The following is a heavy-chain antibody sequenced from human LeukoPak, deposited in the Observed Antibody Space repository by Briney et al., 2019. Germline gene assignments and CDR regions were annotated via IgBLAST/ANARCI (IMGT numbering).Heavy chain of an antibody. CDR2: ISSSGGTI. CDR1: GFTFSDYY. V-gene: IGHV3-11*01. Sequence: GGSLRLSCAASGFTFSDYYMSWIRQAPGKGLEWVSYISSSGGTIYYADYVKGRFTISRDNSKNTLYLQMNSLRAEDTAIFYCAKDPNRYCGGDCYSDYWGQGTLVTVSS. J-gene: IGHJ4*02. D-gene: IGHD2-21*01. CDR3: AKDPNRYCGGDCYSDY.